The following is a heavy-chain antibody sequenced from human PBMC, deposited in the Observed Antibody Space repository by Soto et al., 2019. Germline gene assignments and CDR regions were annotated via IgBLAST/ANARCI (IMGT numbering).Heavy chain of an antibody. CDR3: AIVIMMLAPTAAAEYYYYMDV. Sequence: GASVKVSCKASGYTFTSYGISWVRQAPGQGLEWMGWISAYNGNTNYAQKLQGRVTMTTDTSTSTAYMELRSLRSDDTAVYYAAIVIMMLAPTAAAEYYYYMDVWGKGTTVTVSS. J-gene: IGHJ6*03. CDR1: GYTFTSYG. V-gene: IGHV1-18*01. CDR2: ISAYNGNT. D-gene: IGHD6-13*01.